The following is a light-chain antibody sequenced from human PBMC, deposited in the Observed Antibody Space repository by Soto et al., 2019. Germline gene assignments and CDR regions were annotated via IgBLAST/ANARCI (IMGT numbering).Light chain of an antibody. CDR3: QQYNSYPVG. CDR1: QSISSW. Sequence: DIQMTQSPSTLSASVGDRVTITCRASQSISSWLAWYQQKPGKAPKLLIYKASSSESGVPSRFSGSGSGTEFTITISSMQPDDFATYYCQQYNSYPVGFGQGTKVEIK. V-gene: IGKV1-5*03. J-gene: IGKJ1*01. CDR2: KAS.